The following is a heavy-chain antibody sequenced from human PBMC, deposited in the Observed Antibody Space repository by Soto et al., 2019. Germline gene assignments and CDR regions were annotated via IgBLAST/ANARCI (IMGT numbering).Heavy chain of an antibody. CDR3: AKDIGSYDFRGLGV. Sequence: EVQLVESGGGLVQPGRSLRLSCAASGFTFDDYAMHWVRQAPGKGLEWVSGISWNSGSIGYADSVKGRFTISRDNAKNSLYLQMNSLRAEDTALYYCAKDIGSYDFRGLGVWGQGTLVTVSS. CDR2: ISWNSGSI. J-gene: IGHJ4*02. CDR1: GFTFDDYA. V-gene: IGHV3-9*01. D-gene: IGHD5-12*01.